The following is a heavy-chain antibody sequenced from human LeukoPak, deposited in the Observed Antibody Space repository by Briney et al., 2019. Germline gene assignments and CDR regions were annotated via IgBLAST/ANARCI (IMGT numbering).Heavy chain of an antibody. D-gene: IGHD5-24*01. CDR2: IIPIFGTA. V-gene: IGHV1-69*05. CDR1: GGTFSSYA. Sequence: ASVKVSCKASGGTFSSYAISWVRQAPGQGLEWMGGIIPIFGTANYAQKFQGRVTITTDESTSTAYMELSSLRSEDTAVYYCAGGGEMATRYNWFDPWGQGTLVTVSS. CDR3: AGGGEMATRYNWFDP. J-gene: IGHJ5*02.